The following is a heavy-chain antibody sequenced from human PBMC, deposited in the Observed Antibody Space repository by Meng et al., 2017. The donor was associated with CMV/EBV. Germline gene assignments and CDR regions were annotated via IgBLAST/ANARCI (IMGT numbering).Heavy chain of an antibody. V-gene: IGHV3-72*01. Sequence: GESLKISCAASGFTFSDHYMDWVRQAPGKGLEWVGRTRNKANSYTAQYAASVKGRFTISRDDSKNSLYLQMNSLKTEDTAVYYCARVTLAGYSSGWYEGPNEGHFDYWGQGTLVTVSS. CDR2: TRNKANSYTA. CDR1: GFTFSDHY. J-gene: IGHJ4*02. CDR3: ARVTLAGYSSGWYEGPNEGHFDY. D-gene: IGHD6-19*01.